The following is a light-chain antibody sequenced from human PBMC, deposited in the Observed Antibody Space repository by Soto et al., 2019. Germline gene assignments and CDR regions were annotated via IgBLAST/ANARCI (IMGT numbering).Light chain of an antibody. CDR1: TAYSNYK. CDR2: VGTGGIVG. Sequence: QSVLTQPPSASASLGASVTLTCTLSTAYSNYKVDWYQQRPGKGPRFVMRVGTGGIVGSKGDGIPDRFSVLGSGLNRYLIIKNIQEEDESDYHCGADHGSGSNFVVFGGGTQLTVL. V-gene: IGLV9-49*03. J-gene: IGLJ2*01. CDR3: GADHGSGSNFVV.